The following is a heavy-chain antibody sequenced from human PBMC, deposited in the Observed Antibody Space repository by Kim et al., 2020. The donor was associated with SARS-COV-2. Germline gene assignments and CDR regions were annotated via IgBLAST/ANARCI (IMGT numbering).Heavy chain of an antibody. J-gene: IGHJ6*02. CDR3: ARVKVPGMDV. V-gene: IGHV1-18*01. CDR2: NT. Sequence: NTNYARKLQGRVTMTTDKSTSTAYMELRSLGSDDTAVYYCARVKVPGMDVWGQGTTVTVSS. D-gene: IGHD3-10*01.